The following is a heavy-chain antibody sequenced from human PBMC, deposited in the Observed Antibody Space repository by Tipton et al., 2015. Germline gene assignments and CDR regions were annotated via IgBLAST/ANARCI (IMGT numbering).Heavy chain of an antibody. CDR3: AREFVTSGGFGMDV. D-gene: IGHD3-16*01. CDR2: INHSGST. CDR1: GESFSAFY. J-gene: IGHJ6*02. Sequence: GLVKPSETLSLTCGVYGESFSAFYWNWIRQPPGGGWKGIGEINHSGSTTHNPTLKSRVTISADTSKNQFSLKLTSVTAADTAVYYCAREFVTSGGFGMDVWGQGTTVTVSS. V-gene: IGHV4-34*01.